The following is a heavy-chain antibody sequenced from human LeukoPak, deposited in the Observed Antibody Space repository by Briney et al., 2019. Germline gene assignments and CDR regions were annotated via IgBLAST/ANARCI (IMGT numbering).Heavy chain of an antibody. CDR1: GGSISSGGYS. Sequence: SQTLSLTCAVSGGSISSGGYSWSWIRQPPGKALEWIGYIYHSGSTYYNPFLKSRVAISVDRSKNQFSLKLTSVTVPDTAVYYCARGITSGYNGDAFDIWGQGTKVTVSS. CDR3: ARGITSGYNGDAFDI. V-gene: IGHV4-30-2*01. D-gene: IGHD5-24*01. J-gene: IGHJ3*02. CDR2: IYHSGST.